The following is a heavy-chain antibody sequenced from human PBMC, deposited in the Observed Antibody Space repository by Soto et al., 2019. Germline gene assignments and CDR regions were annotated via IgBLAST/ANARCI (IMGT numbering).Heavy chain of an antibody. CDR1: GGTFSSYA. CDR3: ASDICSGGSCYPNWFDP. J-gene: IGHJ5*02. Sequence: QVQLVQSGAEVKKPGSSVKVSCKASGGTFSSYAISWVRQAPGQGLEWMGGIIPIFGTANYAQKFQGRVTITADESTRTAYMELSSLRSEDTAVYYCASDICSGGSCYPNWFDPWGQGTLVTVSS. D-gene: IGHD2-15*01. V-gene: IGHV1-69*01. CDR2: IIPIFGTA.